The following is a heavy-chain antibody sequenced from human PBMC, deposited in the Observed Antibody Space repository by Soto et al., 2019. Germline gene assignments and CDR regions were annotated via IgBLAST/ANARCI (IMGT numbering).Heavy chain of an antibody. CDR3: ARVQLLAKVIHY. J-gene: IGHJ4*02. Sequence: XETLSLTCSVSDDSISSYYWSCIRHPPGKGLQWIGYVFYRGGTAYNPSLKSRVTISLDMSKKQFSLNLNSVTAADTAAYFCARVQLLAKVIHYWGQGTLVTLSS. CDR1: DDSISSYY. D-gene: IGHD1-1*01. CDR2: VFYRGGT. V-gene: IGHV4-59*01.